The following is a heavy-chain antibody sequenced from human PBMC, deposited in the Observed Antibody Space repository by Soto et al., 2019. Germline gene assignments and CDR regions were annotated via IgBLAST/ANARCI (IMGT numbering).Heavy chain of an antibody. J-gene: IGHJ4*02. D-gene: IGHD6-13*01. CDR1: GFTFSNHA. Sequence: GGSLRLSCAASGFTFSNHAMSWVRQAPGKGLEWVSGISDSGGLTYYADSVKGRFNMSRDNSKNTLYLQMKNLRAEDTAVYFCAKRQGIGAAAKNFDFWGQGTLVTVSS. V-gene: IGHV3-23*01. CDR3: AKRQGIGAAAKNFDF. CDR2: ISDSGGLT.